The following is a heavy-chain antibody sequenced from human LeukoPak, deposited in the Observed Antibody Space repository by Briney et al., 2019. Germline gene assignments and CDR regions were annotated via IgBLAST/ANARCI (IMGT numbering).Heavy chain of an antibody. CDR2: IKLDGSEK. J-gene: IGHJ6*02. V-gene: IGHV3-7*01. D-gene: IGHD1-1*01. CDR3: AKLRELVTYYYYYGLDV. CDR1: GFTFGKYW. Sequence: GGSLRLSCVASGFTFGKYWMSWVRQAPGKGLEWVANIKLDGSEKNYVDSVKGRFTISRDNSKNTLYLRMNSLRVEDTALYYCAKLRELVTYYYYYGLDVWGQGTTVTVSS.